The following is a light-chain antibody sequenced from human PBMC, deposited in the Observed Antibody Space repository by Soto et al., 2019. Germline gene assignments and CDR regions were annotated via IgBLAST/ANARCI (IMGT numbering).Light chain of an antibody. CDR1: SSNIGAGYD. J-gene: IGLJ1*01. CDR2: GNS. CDR3: QSYDSSLSTYV. V-gene: IGLV1-40*01. Sequence: QSLLTQPPSVSGAPGQRVTISCTGSSSNIGAGYDVHWYQQLPGTAPKLLIYGNSNRPSGVPDRFSGSKSGTSASLAITGLQAEDEADYYCQSYDSSLSTYVVGNGTKVTVL.